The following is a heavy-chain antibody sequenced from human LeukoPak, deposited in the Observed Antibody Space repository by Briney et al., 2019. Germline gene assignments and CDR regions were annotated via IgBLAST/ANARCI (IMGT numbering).Heavy chain of an antibody. D-gene: IGHD6-13*01. J-gene: IGHJ2*01. V-gene: IGHV3-7*01. CDR1: GFTFSNTW. Sequence: GGSLRLSCAASGFTFSNTWMAWVRQAPGKGLEWVANINQDGGEEYYVDSVKGRFTISRDNAKNSLYLQMNSLRAEDTAVYYCAKNQQLWRSFDLWGRGTLLTVSS. CDR3: AKNQQLWRSFDL. CDR2: INQDGGEE.